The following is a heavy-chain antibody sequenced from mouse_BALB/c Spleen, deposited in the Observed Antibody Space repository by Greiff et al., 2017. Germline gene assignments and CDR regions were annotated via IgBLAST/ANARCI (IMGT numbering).Heavy chain of an antibody. D-gene: IGHD2-4*01. CDR2: IDPENGDT. CDR1: GFNIKDYY. J-gene: IGHJ2*01. V-gene: IGHV14-4*02. Sequence: EVQLQQSGAELVRSGASVKLSCTASGFNIKDYYMHWVKQRPEQGLEWIGWIDPENGDTEYAPKFQGKATMTADTSSNTAYLQLSSLTSEDTAVYYCSRMISIDDWGQGTTLTVSS. CDR3: SRMISIDD.